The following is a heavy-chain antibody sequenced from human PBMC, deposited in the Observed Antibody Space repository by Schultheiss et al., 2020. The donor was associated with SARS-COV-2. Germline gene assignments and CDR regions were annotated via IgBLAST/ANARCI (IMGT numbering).Heavy chain of an antibody. CDR1: GFTFSNAW. D-gene: IGHD1-26*01. V-gene: IGHV3-30*07. Sequence: GGSLRLSCAASGFTFSNAWMNWVRQAPGKGLEWVAVISYDGSNKYYADSVKGRFTISRDNAKNSLYLQMNSLRAEDTAVYYCAKKWELLQGDAFDIWGQGTMVTASS. J-gene: IGHJ3*02. CDR3: AKKWELLQGDAFDI. CDR2: ISYDGSNK.